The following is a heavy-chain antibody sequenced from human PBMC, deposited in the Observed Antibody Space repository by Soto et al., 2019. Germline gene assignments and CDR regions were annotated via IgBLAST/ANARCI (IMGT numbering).Heavy chain of an antibody. V-gene: IGHV1-3*01. Sequence: ASVKVSCKASGYTFSNYAIYWVRQAPGQRLEWMGWINAGNGDTKYSQKFQGRVTITRDTSASTAYVELSSLRSEDTAAYYCARDRGGNDEADKYFGMDVWGQGTTVTVS. CDR1: GYTFSNYA. CDR2: INAGNGDT. D-gene: IGHD1-1*01. CDR3: ARDRGGNDEADKYFGMDV. J-gene: IGHJ6*02.